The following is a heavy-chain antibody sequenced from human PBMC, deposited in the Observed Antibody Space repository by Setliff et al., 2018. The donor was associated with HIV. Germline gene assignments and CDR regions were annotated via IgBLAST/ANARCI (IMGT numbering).Heavy chain of an antibody. J-gene: IGHJ5*02. Sequence: SETLSLTCTVSGGSISSSTYYWGWIRQPPGKGLEWIGSIYYSGNTYYNPSLKSRVTISVDTSKDQFSLKLSPVTAADTAVYYCAGHVAATGGADLWGQGTLVTVSS. CDR2: IYYSGNT. V-gene: IGHV4-39*01. D-gene: IGHD6-13*01. CDR3: AGHVAATGGADL. CDR1: GGSISSSTYY.